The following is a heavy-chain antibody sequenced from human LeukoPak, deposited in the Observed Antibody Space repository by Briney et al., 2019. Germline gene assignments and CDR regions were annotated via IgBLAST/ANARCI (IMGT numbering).Heavy chain of an antibody. J-gene: IGHJ5*02. CDR2: TYYSGSP. CDR1: GGSITSGPYY. D-gene: IGHD3-9*01. Sequence: SETLSLTCNVSGGSITSGPYYWSWIRQLPGRGREWIGYTYYSGSPFYNPSLMSRVSISVDTSKNQFSLKLSSVTAADTAVYYCAREYYDILTGYGGWFDPWGQGTLVTVSS. V-gene: IGHV4-31*03. CDR3: AREYYDILTGYGGWFDP.